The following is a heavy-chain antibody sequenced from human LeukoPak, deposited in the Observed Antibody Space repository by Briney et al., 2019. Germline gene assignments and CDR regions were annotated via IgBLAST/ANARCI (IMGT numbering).Heavy chain of an antibody. CDR3: ARPFPRHHIAVAGPRYYYYGMDV. J-gene: IGHJ6*02. Sequence: PSETLSLTCAVYGGSFSGYYWSWIRQPPAKGLEWIGEINHSGSTNYNPSLKSRVTISVDTSKNQFSLKLSSVTAADTAVYYCARPFPRHHIAVAGPRYYYYGMDVWGQGTTVTVSS. CDR2: INHSGST. V-gene: IGHV4-34*01. CDR1: GGSFSGYY. D-gene: IGHD6-19*01.